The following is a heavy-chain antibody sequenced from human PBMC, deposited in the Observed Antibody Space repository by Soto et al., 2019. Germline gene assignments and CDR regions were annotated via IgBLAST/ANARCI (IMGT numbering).Heavy chain of an antibody. J-gene: IGHJ5*02. CDR3: AKDGREP. CDR2: ISGSGGST. Sequence: EVQLLESGGGLVQPGGSLRLSCAASGFTFSSYAMSWVRQAPGRGLEWVSAISGSGGSTYYADSVKVRFTISRDNSTNALYLQMDSKSAEDTTVYYFAKDGREPRRQGTLVTVSS. CDR1: GFTFSSYA. V-gene: IGHV3-23*01.